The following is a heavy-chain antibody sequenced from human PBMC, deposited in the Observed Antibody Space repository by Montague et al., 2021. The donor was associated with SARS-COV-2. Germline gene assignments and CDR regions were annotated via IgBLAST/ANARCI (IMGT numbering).Heavy chain of an antibody. CDR1: GGSISSGSYY. CDR2: IYTSGST. V-gene: IGHV4-61*02. J-gene: IGHJ3*02. Sequence: TLSLTCTVSGGSISSGSYYWSWIRQPAGKGLEWIGCIYTSGSTHYNPSLKSRVTISVDTSKNQFSLKLSSVTAADTAVYYCPRGVRVMVAFDIWGQGTMVTVSS. CDR3: PRGVRVMVAFDI. D-gene: IGHD2-8*01.